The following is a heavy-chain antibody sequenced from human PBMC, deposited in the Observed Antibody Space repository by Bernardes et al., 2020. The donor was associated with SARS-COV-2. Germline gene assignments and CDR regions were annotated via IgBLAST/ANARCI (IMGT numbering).Heavy chain of an antibody. CDR2: IIPRLGST. D-gene: IGHD6-6*01. CDR3: AREPIAARPGIWFDP. J-gene: IGHJ5*01. CDR1: GDTFTSYD. V-gene: IGHV1-69*11. Sequence: SVKVSCKASGDTFTSYDFSRVRQAPGQGLEWMGRIIPRLGSTHYTQHFQGRVTITADESSSTAYMELSSLRSAHTALYYCAREPIAARPGIWFDPRGQGTLVTVSS.